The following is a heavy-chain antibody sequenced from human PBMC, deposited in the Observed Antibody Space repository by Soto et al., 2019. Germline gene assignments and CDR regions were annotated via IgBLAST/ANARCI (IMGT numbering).Heavy chain of an antibody. Sequence: QVQLVQSGAEVKKPGSSVKVSCKASGGTFNTYNINWVRQAPGQGLEWMGGILPIFGTTNYAQRFQGRVTITADDSTSTAYMELSSLRSDDTAVYYCARDETGDSYYYYYGMYVWGQGTTVTVTS. CDR2: ILPIFGTT. CDR3: ARDETGDSYYYYYGMYV. D-gene: IGHD7-27*01. CDR1: GGTFNTYN. J-gene: IGHJ6*02. V-gene: IGHV1-69*01.